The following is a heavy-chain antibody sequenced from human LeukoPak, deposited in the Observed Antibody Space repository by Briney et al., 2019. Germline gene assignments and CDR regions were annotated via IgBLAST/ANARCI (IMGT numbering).Heavy chain of an antibody. D-gene: IGHD3-10*01. Sequence: SETLSLTCTVSGYSISSGYYWGWIRQPPGKGLEWIGYIYYSGSTNYNPSLKSRVTISVDTSKNQFSLKLSSVTAADTAVYYCARGNYGSGSYYYYYYMDVWGKGTTVTISS. CDR3: ARGNYGSGSYYYYYYMDV. CDR1: GYSISSGYY. CDR2: IYYSGST. J-gene: IGHJ6*03. V-gene: IGHV4-38-2*02.